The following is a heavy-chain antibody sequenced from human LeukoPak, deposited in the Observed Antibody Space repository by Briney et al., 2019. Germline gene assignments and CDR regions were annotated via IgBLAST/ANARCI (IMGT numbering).Heavy chain of an antibody. V-gene: IGHV3-30*18. Sequence: PGRSLRLSCAASGFTFSSYGMHWVRQAPGKGLEWVAVISYDGGNKYYADSVKGRFTISRDNSKNTLYLQMNSLRAEDTAVYYCAKEADYYGSGSDSTTFQHWGQGTLVTVSS. CDR2: ISYDGGNK. CDR1: GFTFSSYG. D-gene: IGHD3-10*01. J-gene: IGHJ1*01. CDR3: AKEADYYGSGSDSTTFQH.